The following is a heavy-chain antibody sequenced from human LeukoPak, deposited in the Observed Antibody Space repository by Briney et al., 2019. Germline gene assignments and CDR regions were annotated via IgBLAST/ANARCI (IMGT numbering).Heavy chain of an antibody. CDR3: ARAVEMATPFDY. V-gene: IGHV3-21*01. CDR2: ISSSSSYI. Sequence: PGGSLRLSCAASGFTFSSYSMNWVRQAPGEGLEWVSSISSSSSYIYYADSVKGRFTISRDNAKNSLYLQMNSLRAEDTAVYYCARAVEMATPFDYWGQGTLVTVSS. J-gene: IGHJ4*02. CDR1: GFTFSSYS. D-gene: IGHD5-24*01.